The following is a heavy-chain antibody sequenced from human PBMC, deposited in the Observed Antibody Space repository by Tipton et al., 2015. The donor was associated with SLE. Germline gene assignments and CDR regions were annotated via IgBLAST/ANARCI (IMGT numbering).Heavy chain of an antibody. D-gene: IGHD6-25*01. J-gene: IGHJ5*01. CDR2: INPSGGNT. CDR3: ARGGDFDF. CDR1: GYIFTTYY. Sequence: QVQLVQSGAEVKKPGASVKVSCKASGYIFTTYYIHWVRQAPGQGLEWMGRINPSGGNTIHAQKFQGRVTMTRDTSTSTVYMELNSLTSEDTAIYYCARGGDFDFWGQGSRVTVSS. V-gene: IGHV1-46*01.